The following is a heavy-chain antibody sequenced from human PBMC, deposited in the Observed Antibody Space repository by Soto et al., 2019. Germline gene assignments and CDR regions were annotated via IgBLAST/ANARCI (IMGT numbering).Heavy chain of an antibody. CDR1: RFDFSSYE. Sequence: EVQLLESGGGLVQPGGSLRLSCVASRFDFSSYEMSWVRQAAGKGLEWVSRVSLTGDRTNYAGSVKGRFTVSRDNFKYALYLEMDSLRPDDTAIYYCARGGGYCTPTSCAIDSWGRGTPVTVSS. D-gene: IGHD2-8*01. CDR3: ARGGGYCTPTSCAIDS. J-gene: IGHJ4*02. CDR2: VSLTGDRT. V-gene: IGHV3-23*01.